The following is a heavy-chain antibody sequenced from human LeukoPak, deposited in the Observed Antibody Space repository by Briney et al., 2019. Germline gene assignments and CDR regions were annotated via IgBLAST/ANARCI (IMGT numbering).Heavy chain of an antibody. CDR1: GGTFSSQT. V-gene: IGHV1-69*08. J-gene: IGHJ4*02. CDR3: ARLGGRGYSFGF. Sequence: SVKVSCKSSGGTFSSQTISWVRQAPGQGFEWMGRIIPVFGTANSAQKFQDRITITADISTSTAYMELSSLRFEDTAVYYCARLGGRGYSFGFWGQGTLVTVSS. CDR2: IIPVFGTA. D-gene: IGHD5-18*01.